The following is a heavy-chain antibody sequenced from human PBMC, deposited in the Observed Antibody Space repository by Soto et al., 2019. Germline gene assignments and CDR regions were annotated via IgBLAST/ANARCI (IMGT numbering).Heavy chain of an antibody. V-gene: IGHV3-15*01. Sequence: GGSLRLSCAASGFTFSNAWMSWVRQAPGKGLEWVGRIKSKTDGGTTDYASPVKGRFTISRDDSKNTLYLQMNSLKTEDTAVYYCTTTRGYRGYDDYWGQGTLVTVSS. CDR3: TTTRGYRGYDDY. D-gene: IGHD5-12*01. J-gene: IGHJ4*02. CDR1: GFTFSNAW. CDR2: IKSKTDGGTT.